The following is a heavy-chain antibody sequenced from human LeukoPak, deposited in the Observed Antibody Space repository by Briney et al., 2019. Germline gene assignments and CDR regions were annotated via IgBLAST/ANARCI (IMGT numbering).Heavy chain of an antibody. Sequence: SSETLSLTCAVYGGSFSGFYWNWIRQPPGKGLEWIGEINHSGTTNYNPSLKSRVTISVDTSKNQFSLKLSSVTAADTAVYYFARGRGDTSGYYYVPLFIWGQGTLVTVSS. D-gene: IGHD3-22*01. CDR2: INHSGTT. CDR3: ARGRGDTSGYYYVPLFI. V-gene: IGHV4-34*01. CDR1: GGSFSGFY. J-gene: IGHJ4*02.